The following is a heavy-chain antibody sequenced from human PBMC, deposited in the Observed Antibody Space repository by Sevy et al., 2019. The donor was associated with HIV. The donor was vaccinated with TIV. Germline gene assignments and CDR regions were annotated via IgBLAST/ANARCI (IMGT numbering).Heavy chain of an antibody. V-gene: IGHV3-53*01. D-gene: IGHD2-8*02. J-gene: IGHJ2*01. Sequence: GGSLRLFCAASGFDVSNNYMSWVRQAPGKGLEWVSVIYTGGSTYYADSVTGRFTMSRDTSKNTVYLQMDSLSAEDTAVYYCARDHGGVQDWYFDLWGRGTLVTVSS. CDR1: GFDVSNNY. CDR3: ARDHGGVQDWYFDL. CDR2: IYTGGST.